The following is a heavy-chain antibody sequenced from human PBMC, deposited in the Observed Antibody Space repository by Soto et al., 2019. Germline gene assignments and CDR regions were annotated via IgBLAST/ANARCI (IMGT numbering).Heavy chain of an antibody. CDR1: GFSFSDHA. V-gene: IGHV3-30-3*01. CDR2: VAHDGTSK. CDR3: ARDNRITGIVAEIDR. J-gene: IGHJ5*02. Sequence: GGSLRLSCAASGFSFSDHAMHWVRRAPGKGLEWVALVAHDGTSKYYAGSVKGRFTISSDKSSITLFLQMDSLDTEDTAVYYCARDNRITGIVAEIDRWGRGTLVSVAS. D-gene: IGHD1-20*01.